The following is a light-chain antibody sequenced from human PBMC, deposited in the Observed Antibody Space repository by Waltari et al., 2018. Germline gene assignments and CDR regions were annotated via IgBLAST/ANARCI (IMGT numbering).Light chain of an antibody. CDR2: VDN. V-gene: IGLV3-10*01. CDR3: YSTDRTGKQRV. Sequence: SYELTQPPSVSVSPGQTARITCSGDALPNKYGYWYQQKSGQAPVLVIYVDNKRRSGIPERFSGSSSGTMVTLTISGAQVEDEGDYYCYSTDRTGKQRVFGGGTKLTVL. J-gene: IGLJ2*01. CDR1: ALPNKY.